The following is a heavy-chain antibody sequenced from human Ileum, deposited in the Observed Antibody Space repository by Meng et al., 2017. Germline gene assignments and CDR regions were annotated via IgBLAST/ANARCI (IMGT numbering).Heavy chain of an antibody. CDR1: GFTFSNSA. CDR2: LSRDGNRQ. J-gene: IGHJ4*02. Sequence: GGSLRLSCAASGFTFSNSAMHWVRQAAGQGLEWVAVLSRDGNRQYYADSVKGRFTISRDTSKNTLSLQMNSLRADDTAVYYCAEDGGFGFTDFDYWGQGTLVTVSS. V-gene: IGHV3-30*07. CDR3: AEDGGFGFTDFDY. D-gene: IGHD3-16*01.